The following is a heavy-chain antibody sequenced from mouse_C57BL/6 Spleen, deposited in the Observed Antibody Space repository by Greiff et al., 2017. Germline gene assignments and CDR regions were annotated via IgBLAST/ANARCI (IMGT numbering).Heavy chain of an antibody. CDR3: ASPFITTAMDY. Sequence: VQLQQSGPGLVQPSPSLSITCTVSGFSLTSYGVHWVRQSPGKGLAWLGVIWRGGSTDYNAAFMSRQSITKDNSKRQVFFKMNSLQADDTAIYYCASPFITTAMDYWGQGTSVTVSS. J-gene: IGHJ4*01. V-gene: IGHV2-5*01. CDR1: GFSLTSYG. D-gene: IGHD1-1*01. CDR2: IWRGGST.